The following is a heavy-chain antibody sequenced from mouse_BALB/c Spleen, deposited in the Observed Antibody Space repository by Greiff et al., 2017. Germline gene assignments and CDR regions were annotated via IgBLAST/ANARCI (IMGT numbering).Heavy chain of an antibody. CDR1: GFAFSSYD. D-gene: IGHD1-1*01. Sequence: EVQLQESGGGLVKPGGSLKLSCAASGFAFSSYDMSWVRQTPEKRLEWVAYISSGCGSTNYPDTVKGRFTISRDNAKNTLYLQMSSLTSEDTAMYYCARMEFITTVVATDAMDYWGQGTSVTVSS. V-gene: IGHV5-12-1*01. J-gene: IGHJ4*01. CDR2: ISSGCGST. CDR3: ARMEFITTVVATDAMDY.